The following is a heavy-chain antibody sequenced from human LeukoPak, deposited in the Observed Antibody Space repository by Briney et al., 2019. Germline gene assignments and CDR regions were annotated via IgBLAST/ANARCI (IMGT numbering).Heavy chain of an antibody. D-gene: IGHD4-17*01. CDR2: ISSSGSTI. Sequence: GGSLRLSCAASGFTFSSYEMNWVRQAPGKGLEWVSYISSSGSTIYYADSVKGRFTISRDNFKNTLYLQMNSLRAEDTAVYYCARDYGDYGIDYWGQGTLVTVSS. CDR3: ARDYGDYGIDY. J-gene: IGHJ4*02. CDR1: GFTFSSYE. V-gene: IGHV3-48*03.